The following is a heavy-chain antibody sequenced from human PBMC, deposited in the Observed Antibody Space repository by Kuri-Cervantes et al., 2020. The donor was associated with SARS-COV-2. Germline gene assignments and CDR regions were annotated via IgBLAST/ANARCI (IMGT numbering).Heavy chain of an antibody. J-gene: IGHJ6*03. CDR2: IRYDGSNK. D-gene: IGHD6-19*01. V-gene: IGHV3-30*02. CDR3: AREAVAGPTHYYYYYMDV. CDR1: GFTFSSYG. Sequence: LSLTCAASGFTFSSYGMHWVRQAPGKGLEWVAFIRYDGSNKYYADSVKGRFTISRDNAKNSLYLQMNSLRAEDTAVYYCAREAVAGPTHYYYYYMDVWGKGTTVTVSS.